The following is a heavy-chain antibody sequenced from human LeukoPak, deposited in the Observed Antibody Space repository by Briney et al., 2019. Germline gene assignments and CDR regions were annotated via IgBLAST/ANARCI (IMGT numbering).Heavy chain of an antibody. CDR1: GFSLSSYW. V-gene: IGHV3-74*01. CDR2: INSDGSST. D-gene: IGHD6-6*01. J-gene: IGHJ4*02. Sequence: GGSLRLSCEASGFSLSSYWMHWVRQAPGKGLVWVSRINSDGSSTSYADSVKGRFTISRDNAKNTLYLQMNSLRAEDTAVYYCARDEYSSSHADYWGQGTLVTVSS. CDR3: ARDEYSSSHADY.